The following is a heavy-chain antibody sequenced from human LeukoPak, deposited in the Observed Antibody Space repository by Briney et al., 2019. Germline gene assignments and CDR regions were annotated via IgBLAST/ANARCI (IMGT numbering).Heavy chain of an antibody. D-gene: IGHD5-12*01. V-gene: IGHV3-48*02. CDR3: ARDYYSGTWRGYGMDV. CDR2: ISDSSRTK. CDR1: GFPFSTYS. Sequence: GGSLTLSCAASGFPFSTYSMNWVRQAPGKGLEWVSYISDSSRTKYYADSVKGRFTISRDNAKNSLYLQMNSPRDEDTALYYCARDYYSGTWRGYGMDVWGQGTTVTVSS. J-gene: IGHJ6*02.